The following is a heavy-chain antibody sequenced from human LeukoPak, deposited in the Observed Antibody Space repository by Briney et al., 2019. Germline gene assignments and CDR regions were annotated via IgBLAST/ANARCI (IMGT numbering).Heavy chain of an antibody. CDR3: ARDLTDYSENLIDY. J-gene: IGHJ4*02. V-gene: IGHV3-64*02. D-gene: IGHD4-11*01. Sequence: PGGSLRLSRAASGFTFSSYAMHWVRQAPGKGLEYVSAISSNGGSTYYADSVKGRFIISRDNSKNTLYLLMGSLRAEDMAVYYCARDLTDYSENLIDYWGQGTLVTVSS. CDR1: GFTFSSYA. CDR2: ISSNGGST.